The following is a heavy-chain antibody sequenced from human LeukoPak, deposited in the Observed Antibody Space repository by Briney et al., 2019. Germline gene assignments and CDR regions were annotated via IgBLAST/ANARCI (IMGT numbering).Heavy chain of an antibody. J-gene: IGHJ4*02. CDR1: GYTLTELS. Sequence: SVKVSCKVSGYTLTELSMHWVRQAPGKGLEWMGGFDPEDGETIYAQKFQGRVTMTEDTSTDTAYMELSSLRSEDTAVYYCATAFATRLDFDHWGQGTLVTVSS. CDR3: ATAFATRLDFDH. CDR2: FDPEDGET. V-gene: IGHV1-24*01. D-gene: IGHD2-15*01.